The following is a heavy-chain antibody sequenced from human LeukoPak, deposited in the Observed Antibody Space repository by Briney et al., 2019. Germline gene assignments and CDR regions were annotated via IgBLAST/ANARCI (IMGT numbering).Heavy chain of an antibody. Sequence: PSETLSLTCTVSGGSISSYYWSWIRQPPGKGLEWIGYIYYSGSTNYNPSLKSRVTISVDTSKNQFSLKLSSVTAADTAVYYCARDGSVGAFDYWGQGTLVTVSS. CDR2: IYYSGST. D-gene: IGHD1-26*01. J-gene: IGHJ4*02. V-gene: IGHV4-59*01. CDR3: ARDGSVGAFDY. CDR1: GGSISSYY.